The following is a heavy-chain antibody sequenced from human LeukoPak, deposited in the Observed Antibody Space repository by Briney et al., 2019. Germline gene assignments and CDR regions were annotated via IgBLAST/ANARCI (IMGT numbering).Heavy chain of an antibody. J-gene: IGHJ3*02. CDR2: IYTSGST. Sequence: SETLSLTCTVSGGSISSYYWSWIRQPAGKGLEWIGRIYTSGSTNYNPSLKSRVTMSVDTSKNQFSLKLSSVTAADTAVYYCARELHIVVVTAPXYDDAFDIWGQGTMVTVSS. CDR1: GGSISSYY. V-gene: IGHV4-4*07. D-gene: IGHD2-21*02. CDR3: ARELHIVVVTAPXYDDAFDI.